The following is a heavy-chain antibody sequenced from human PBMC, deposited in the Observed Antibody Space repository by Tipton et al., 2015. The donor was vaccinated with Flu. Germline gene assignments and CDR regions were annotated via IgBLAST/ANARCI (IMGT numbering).Heavy chain of an antibody. J-gene: IGHJ4*02. D-gene: IGHD3-3*01. Sequence: QVQLVQSGAEVKKPGASVKVSCRASGYTFTNYGISWVRQAPGQGLEWMGWISAYNGDTIYAQKLQGRVTMTADTSTTTAYMELRGLRSDDTAVYYCARDLSYFWSGYSPIDYWSQGTLVTVSS. V-gene: IGHV1-18*01. CDR1: GYTFTNYG. CDR2: ISAYNGDT. CDR3: ARDLSYFWSGYSPIDY.